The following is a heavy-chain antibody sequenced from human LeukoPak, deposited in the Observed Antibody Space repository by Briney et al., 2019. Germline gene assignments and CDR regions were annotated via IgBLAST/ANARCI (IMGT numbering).Heavy chain of an antibody. CDR1: GFTFSSYA. Sequence: GSLRLSCAASGFTFSSYAMHWVRQAPGKGLEWVAVISYDGSNKYYADSVKGRFTISRDNSKNTLYLQMNSLRAEDTAVYYCARVGSSWELLGYFDYWGQGTLVTVSS. CDR3: ARVGSSWELLGYFDY. CDR2: ISYDGSNK. J-gene: IGHJ4*02. V-gene: IGHV3-30-3*01. D-gene: IGHD1-26*01.